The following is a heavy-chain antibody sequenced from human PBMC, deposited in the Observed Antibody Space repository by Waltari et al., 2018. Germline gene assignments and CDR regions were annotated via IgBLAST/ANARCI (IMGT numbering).Heavy chain of an antibody. CDR1: GFTFSSYG. Sequence: QVQLVESGGGVVQPGRYLRLSCAASGFTFSSYGMHWVRQAPGKGLEWVAVISYDGSNKYYADSVKGRFTISRDNSKNTLYLQMNSLRAEDTAVYYCAKVLDYYDSSPDYWGQGTLVTVSS. J-gene: IGHJ4*02. CDR3: AKVLDYYDSSPDY. CDR2: ISYDGSNK. V-gene: IGHV3-30*18. D-gene: IGHD3-22*01.